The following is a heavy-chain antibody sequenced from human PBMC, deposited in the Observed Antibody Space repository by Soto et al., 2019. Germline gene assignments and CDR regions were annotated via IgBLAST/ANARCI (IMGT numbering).Heavy chain of an antibody. Sequence: QVQLVQSGAEVKKPGSSVKVSCKASGGTFSSYAISWVRQAPGQGLEWMGGIIPIFGTANYAQKFQGRVTITADKSTSTAYMELSSLRSEDTAVYYCARVSSGCDYVWGSYRDCNWFDPWGQGTLVTVSS. CDR1: GGTFSSYA. CDR3: ARVSSGCDYVWGSYRDCNWFDP. D-gene: IGHD3-16*02. J-gene: IGHJ5*02. CDR2: IIPIFGTA. V-gene: IGHV1-69*06.